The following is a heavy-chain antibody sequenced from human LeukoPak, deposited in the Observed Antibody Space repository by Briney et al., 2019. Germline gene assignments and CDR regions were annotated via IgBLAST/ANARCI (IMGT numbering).Heavy chain of an antibody. CDR3: ARPITMTDAFDI. CDR2: INPNSGGT. V-gene: IGHV1-2*02. CDR1: GYTFTAYY. J-gene: IGHJ3*02. Sequence: GASVKVSCTASGYTFTAYYMHWVRQAPGQGLERMGWINPNSGGTNYAQKFQGRVTMTRDTSISTAYMELSRLRSDDTAVYYCARPITMTDAFDIWGQGTMVTVSS. D-gene: IGHD3-22*01.